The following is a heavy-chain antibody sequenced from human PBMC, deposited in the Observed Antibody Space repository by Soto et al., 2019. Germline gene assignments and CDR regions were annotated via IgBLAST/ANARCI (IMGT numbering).Heavy chain of an antibody. CDR1: GGSILNGGHY. Sequence: QVQLQESGPGLLKPSQTLSLTCTVSGGSILNGGHYWTWIRQHPGKGLEWIVRIFFSGNTHYNPALKSRLTFSLDTAKNQFSLKLTSVTAADTAIYYCARDNYGGRLDFWGPGTLVTVSS. D-gene: IGHD4-17*01. CDR2: IFFSGNT. J-gene: IGHJ4*02. V-gene: IGHV4-31*03. CDR3: ARDNYGGRLDF.